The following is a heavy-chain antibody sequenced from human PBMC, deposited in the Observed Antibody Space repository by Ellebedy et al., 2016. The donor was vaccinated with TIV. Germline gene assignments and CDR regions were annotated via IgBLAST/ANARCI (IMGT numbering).Heavy chain of an antibody. J-gene: IGHJ4*02. CDR2: IIPILGKA. Sequence: AASVNVSCKASLGTFSSYGISWVRQAPGQGLEWMGGIIPILGKANYAQKFQGRVTITADESTYRAYMELSSLRSEDTAVYYCARVGNYYGGNPSYYFDYWGQGTLVTVSS. CDR3: ARVGNYYGGNPSYYFDY. D-gene: IGHD4-23*01. CDR1: LGTFSSYG. V-gene: IGHV1-69*10.